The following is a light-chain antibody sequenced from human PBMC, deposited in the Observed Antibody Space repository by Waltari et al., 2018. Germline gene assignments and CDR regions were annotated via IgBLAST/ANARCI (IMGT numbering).Light chain of an antibody. CDR2: DVY. CDR1: SSDVGGYNY. CDR3: SSYAGSNNLL. V-gene: IGLV2-8*01. Sequence: QSALTQPPSASGSPGQSVTISCTGTSSDVGGYNYVRWYQQHPTKAPKHRLSDVYKRPSGVPARFSGSKSSSTASLTVSGLQAEDEADYYCSSYAGSNNLLFGGGTKLTVL. J-gene: IGLJ2*01.